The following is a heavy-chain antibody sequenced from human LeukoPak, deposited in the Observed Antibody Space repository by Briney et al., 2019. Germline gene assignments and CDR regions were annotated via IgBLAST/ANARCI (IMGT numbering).Heavy chain of an antibody. CDR2: INPNSGGT. CDR3: ARDEGDAIVVVVAATRGSLSGAVDY. CDR1: GYTFTNSY. J-gene: IGHJ4*02. D-gene: IGHD2-15*01. Sequence: GASVKVSCKASGYTFTNSYMHWVRQAPGQGLEWMGWINPNSGGTNYAQKFQGRVTMTRDTSISTAYMELSRLRSDDTAVYYCARDEGDAIVVVVAATRGSLSGAVDYWGQGTLVTVSS. V-gene: IGHV1-2*02.